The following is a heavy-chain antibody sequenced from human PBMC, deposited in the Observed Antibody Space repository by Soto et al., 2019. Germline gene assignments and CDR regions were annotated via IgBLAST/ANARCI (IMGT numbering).Heavy chain of an antibody. V-gene: IGHV4-59*01. Sequence: KASETLSLTCTVSGGSISSYYWSWIRQPPGKGLEWIGYIYYSGSTNYNPSLKSRVTISVDTSKNQFSLKLSSVTAADTAVYYCARDRGGGPIGLYYGMDVWGQGTTVTVSS. J-gene: IGHJ6*02. D-gene: IGHD2-15*01. CDR2: IYYSGST. CDR1: GGSISSYY. CDR3: ARDRGGGPIGLYYGMDV.